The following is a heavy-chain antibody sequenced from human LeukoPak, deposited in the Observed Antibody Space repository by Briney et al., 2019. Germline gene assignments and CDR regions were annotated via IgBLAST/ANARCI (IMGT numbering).Heavy chain of an antibody. Sequence: ESLRLSCAASGFTSSAYDMHWARQITGGGLEWVSTSGTVGDTFYSDSVKGRFTISRENAKNSVHLQMNSLRVEDSAIYFCVRAAMPYIINGRRFDYWGQGTLVTVSS. CDR3: VRAAMPYIINGRRFDY. D-gene: IGHD2-2*01. J-gene: IGHJ4*02. CDR2: SGTVGDT. V-gene: IGHV3-13*04. CDR1: GFTSSAYD.